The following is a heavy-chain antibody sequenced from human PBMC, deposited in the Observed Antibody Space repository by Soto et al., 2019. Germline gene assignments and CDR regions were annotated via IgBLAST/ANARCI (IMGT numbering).Heavy chain of an antibody. CDR2: MNPNSGNT. D-gene: IGHD3-16*02. CDR1: GDTFNSYD. J-gene: IGHJ4*02. V-gene: IGHV1-8*01. CDR3: GRARIYDYVWGSDRHFDY. Sequence: CGTASGDTFNSYDISWVRQAHGQGLEWTGWMNPNSGNTGYAQKFQGRVTMTRNTSISTAYMELSSLRSEDTAVYYCGRARIYDYVWGSDRHFDYWGQGTLVTV.